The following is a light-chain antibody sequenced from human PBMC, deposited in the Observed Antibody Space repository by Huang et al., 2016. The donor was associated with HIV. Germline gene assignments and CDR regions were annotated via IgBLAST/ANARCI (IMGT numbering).Light chain of an antibody. J-gene: IGKJ1*01. CDR3: HQYYRSPWT. V-gene: IGKV4-1*01. Sequence: DIVMTQSPDSLAVSLGERATINCKSSQTVLYSSNTKNYLAWYQLKPGQPPKLLIYGASTRESGVPDRFSGSGSGTDFTLTISSLQAADVAVYYCHQYYRSPWTFGQGTKVEIK. CDR2: GAS. CDR1: QTVLYSSNTKNY.